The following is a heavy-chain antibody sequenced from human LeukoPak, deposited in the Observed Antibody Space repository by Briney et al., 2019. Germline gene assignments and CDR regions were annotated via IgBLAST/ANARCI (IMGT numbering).Heavy chain of an antibody. Sequence: GGSLRLSCAASGFTFWNYVIHWVRQAPGKGLEWVAVTSSDLNVKLYADSVKGRFTISRDNSRSTLYLQMNSLRPEDTAIYYCAREGYYGSGSPPSLYFDYWGQGTLVTVSS. V-gene: IGHV3-30-3*01. CDR1: GFTFWNYV. D-gene: IGHD3-10*01. J-gene: IGHJ4*02. CDR2: TSSDLNVK. CDR3: AREGYYGSGSPPSLYFDY.